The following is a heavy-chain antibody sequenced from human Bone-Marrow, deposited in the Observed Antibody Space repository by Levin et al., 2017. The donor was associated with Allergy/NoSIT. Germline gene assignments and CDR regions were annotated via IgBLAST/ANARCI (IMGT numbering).Heavy chain of an antibody. CDR1: GYTFTSYG. D-gene: IGHD2-21*02. Sequence: ASVKVSCKASGYTFTSYGIIWVRQAPGPGLEWMGWISAYNGNTNYAQKLQGRVTMPTDTSTSTAYMELRSLRSDDTAVYYCGRDLTAAGTFRFVVTAIRPFYYYYGMDVWGQGTTVTVSS. CDR3: GRDLTAAGTFRFVVTAIRPFYYYYGMDV. CDR2: ISAYNGNT. J-gene: IGHJ6*02. V-gene: IGHV1-18*01.